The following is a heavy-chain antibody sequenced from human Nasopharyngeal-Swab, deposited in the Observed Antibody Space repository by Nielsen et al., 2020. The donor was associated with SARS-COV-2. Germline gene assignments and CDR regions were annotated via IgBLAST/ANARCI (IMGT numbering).Heavy chain of an antibody. CDR1: GFTFSDSA. CDR3: TRCGGGCYSGRDY. V-gene: IGHV3-73*01. D-gene: IGHD2-15*01. CDR2: VRSKGNNYAT. Sequence: GESLKISCAASGFTFSDSAIHWVRQASGKGLEWVGRVRSKGNNYATADSASVKGRFIIFRDDPTNTAYLQMNSLKTEDTAMYYCTRCGGGCYSGRDYWGQGTLVTVSS. J-gene: IGHJ4*02.